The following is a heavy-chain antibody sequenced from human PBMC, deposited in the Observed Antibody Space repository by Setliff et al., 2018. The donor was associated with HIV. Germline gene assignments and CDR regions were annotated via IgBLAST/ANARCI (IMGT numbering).Heavy chain of an antibody. D-gene: IGHD2-2*01. CDR2: TSHSGKT. CDR3: VTSSSWSSRLNF. V-gene: IGHV4-38-2*02. J-gene: IGHJ4*02. CDR1: GYSISSGYY. Sequence: TSETLSLTCTVSGYSISSGYYWGWIRQPPGKGLEWIGETSHSGKTNYNPSLKSRVTISVDTSKNQFSLKLTSVTAADTAVYYCVTSSSWSSRLNFWGPGMLVTVSS.